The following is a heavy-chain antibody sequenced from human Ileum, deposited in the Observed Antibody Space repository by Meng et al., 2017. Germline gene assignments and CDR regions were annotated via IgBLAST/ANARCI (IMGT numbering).Heavy chain of an antibody. V-gene: IGHV1-69*06. CDR1: GGNFSSYA. J-gene: IGHJ4*02. CDR3: ARGSLWFGELTAQDY. Sequence: QGQRVPAGLGVRKPGSSVKVSCKASGGNFSSYAISWWRKAPGQGLEWMGGIIPIFGTANYAQKFQGRVTITADKSTSTAYMELSSLRSEDTAVYYCARGSLWFGELTAQDYWGQGTLVTVSS. D-gene: IGHD3-10*01. CDR2: IIPIFGTA.